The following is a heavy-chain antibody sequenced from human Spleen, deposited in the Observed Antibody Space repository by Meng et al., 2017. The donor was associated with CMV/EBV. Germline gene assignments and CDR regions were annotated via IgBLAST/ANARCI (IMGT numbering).Heavy chain of an antibody. V-gene: IGHV4-59*01. CDR1: GGSFSGYY. CDR2: IFYSGSS. CDR3: ASEYSTSSLDY. J-gene: IGHJ4*02. D-gene: IGHD6-6*01. Sequence: SETLSLTCAVYGGSFSGYYWSWIRQPPGKGLEWIGYIFYSGSSNYNPSLKSRVTISVDTSKNQFSLNLSSVSAADTAVYYCASEYSTSSLDYWGQGTLVTVSS.